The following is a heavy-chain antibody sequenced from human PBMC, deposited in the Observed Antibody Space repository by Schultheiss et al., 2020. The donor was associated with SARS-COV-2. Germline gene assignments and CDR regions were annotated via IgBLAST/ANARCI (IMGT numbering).Heavy chain of an antibody. CDR1: GYSISSGYY. J-gene: IGHJ4*02. Sequence: SETLSLTCAVSGYSISSGYYWGWIRQPPGKGLEWIGSIYHSGSTYYNPSLKSRVTISVDTSKNQFSLKLSSVTAADTAVYYCARDTGKYGRYFDYWGQGTLVTVSS. CDR3: ARDTGKYGRYFDY. CDR2: IYHSGST. D-gene: IGHD4-17*01. V-gene: IGHV4-38-2*02.